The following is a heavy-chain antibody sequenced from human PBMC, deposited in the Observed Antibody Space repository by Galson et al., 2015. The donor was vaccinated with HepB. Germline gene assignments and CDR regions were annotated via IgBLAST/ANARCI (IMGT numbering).Heavy chain of an antibody. CDR2: IDPSNSYS. Sequence: QSGAEVKKPGESLRISCQGSGYSFSNYWINWVRQMPGKGLEWMGRIDPSNSYSNYSTSFQGHVTISIDKSISTVYLQWRSLKASDTAIYYCARRMAAPGRRDGMDVWGQGTTVTVSS. CDR1: GYSFSNYW. D-gene: IGHD6-13*01. J-gene: IGHJ6*02. V-gene: IGHV5-10-1*01. CDR3: ARRMAAPGRRDGMDV.